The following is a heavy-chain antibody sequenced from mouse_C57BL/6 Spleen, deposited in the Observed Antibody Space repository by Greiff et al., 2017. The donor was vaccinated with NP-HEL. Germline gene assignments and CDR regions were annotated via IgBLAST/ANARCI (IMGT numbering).Heavy chain of an antibody. CDR3: ARQLGRGY. V-gene: IGHV1-61*01. D-gene: IGHD4-1*02. Sequence: QVQLQQPGAELVRPGSSVKLSCKASGYTFTSYWMDWVKQRPGQGLEWIGNIYPSDSETHYNQKFKDKATLTVDKSSSTAYMQLSSLTSEDSAVYYSARQLGRGYWGQGTTLTVSS. CDR1: GYTFTSYW. CDR2: IYPSDSET. J-gene: IGHJ2*01.